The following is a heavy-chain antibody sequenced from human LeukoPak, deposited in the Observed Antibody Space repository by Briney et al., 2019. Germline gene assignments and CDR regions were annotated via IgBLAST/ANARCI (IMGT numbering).Heavy chain of an antibody. V-gene: IGHV3-23*01. Sequence: GGSLRLSCAASEFTFSNYAMNWVRQAPGKGLEWVSSISGSGGSTHYADSVKGRFTISRDNSKNTLYLQMNSLRAEDTAVYYCAKARDSDYDWYFDHWGQGTLVTVSS. J-gene: IGHJ4*02. CDR3: AKARDSDYDWYFDH. CDR1: EFTFSNYA. D-gene: IGHD5-12*01. CDR2: ISGSGGST.